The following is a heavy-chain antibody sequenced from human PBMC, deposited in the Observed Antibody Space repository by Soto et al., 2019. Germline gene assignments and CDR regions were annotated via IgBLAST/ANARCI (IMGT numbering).Heavy chain of an antibody. V-gene: IGHV3-30-3*01. CDR1: GFTFSSYA. J-gene: IGHJ4*02. CDR2: ISYDGSNK. CDR3: ARDPGRGRGIDY. Sequence: QVQLVESGGGVVQPGRSLRLSCAASGFTFSSYAMHWVRQAPGKGLEWVAVISYDGSNKYYADSVKGRFTISRDNSKNTLYLQMNRVRAEDTAVYYCARDPGRGRGIDYWGQGTLVTVSS. D-gene: IGHD2-15*01.